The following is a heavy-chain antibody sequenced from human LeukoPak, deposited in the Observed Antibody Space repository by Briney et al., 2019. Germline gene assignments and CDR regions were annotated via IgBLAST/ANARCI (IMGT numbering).Heavy chain of an antibody. D-gene: IGHD3-10*01. V-gene: IGHV1-2*04. CDR2: INPNSGGT. J-gene: IGHJ3*02. CDR3: ARAVVRGVGAFDI. CDR1: GYTFTGYY. Sequence: ASVKVSCKASGYTFTGYYMHWVRQAPGQGLEWMGWINPNSGGTNYAQKFQGWVTMTRDTSISTAYMELSRLRSDDTAVYYCARAVVRGVGAFDIWGQGTMVTVSS.